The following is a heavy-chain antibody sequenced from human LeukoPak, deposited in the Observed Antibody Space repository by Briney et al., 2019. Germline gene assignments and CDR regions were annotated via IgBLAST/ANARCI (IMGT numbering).Heavy chain of an antibody. V-gene: IGHV1-2*02. Sequence: ASVKVSCKASGYSFTDYYMQWVRQAPGQGLEWMGWINPNSGGTKYAQKFQGRVTMTRATSISTAYMELSRLRSDDTAVYYCARVYGSGSYYAFDIWGQGTMVTVSS. D-gene: IGHD3-10*01. CDR2: INPNSGGT. J-gene: IGHJ3*02. CDR3: ARVYGSGSYYAFDI. CDR1: GYSFTDYY.